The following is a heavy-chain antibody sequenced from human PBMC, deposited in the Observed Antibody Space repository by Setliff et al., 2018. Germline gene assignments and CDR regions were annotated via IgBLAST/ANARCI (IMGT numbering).Heavy chain of an antibody. CDR1: GFTFRNYA. CDR2: ISAYNGDT. Sequence: SVKVSCKASGFTFRNYAISWVRQAPGQGLEWMGWISAYNGDTTYTQNLLGRDTLTTDTSTTTAYMKLRSLRSDDTAVYYCARDPLYRENLSRFFDFWGQGTMVTVSS. D-gene: IGHD3-16*02. CDR3: ARDPLYRENLSRFFDF. J-gene: IGHJ3*01. V-gene: IGHV1-18*01.